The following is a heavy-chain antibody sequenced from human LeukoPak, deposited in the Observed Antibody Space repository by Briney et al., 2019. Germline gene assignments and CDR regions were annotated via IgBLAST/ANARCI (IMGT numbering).Heavy chain of an antibody. V-gene: IGHV4-59*08. CDR3: ARRQKLRGPRAGDAFDI. J-gene: IGHJ3*02. Sequence: SETLSLTCAVPGGSISDYYWTWIRQPPGKGLEWIGYIYNSGSTNYNPSLKSRVTISVDTSKNQFSLNLGSMTAADTAVYYCARRQKLRGPRAGDAFDIWGQGTMVTVSS. CDR2: IYNSGST. D-gene: IGHD4/OR15-4a*01. CDR1: GGSISDYY.